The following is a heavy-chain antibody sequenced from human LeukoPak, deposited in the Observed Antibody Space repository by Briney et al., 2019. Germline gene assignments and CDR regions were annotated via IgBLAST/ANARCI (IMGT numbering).Heavy chain of an antibody. J-gene: IGHJ5*02. CDR3: ARAGYCSGGSCWGWFDP. CDR1: GYIFTSYD. V-gene: IGHV1-8*01. CDR2: MNSNSGNT. Sequence: ASVKVSCKASGYIFTSYDINWVRQATGQGLEWLGWMNSNSGNTGYGQKFQGRVTLTRDTAISTAYMELTSLRYEDTAVYYCARAGYCSGGSCWGWFDPWGQGTLVTVSS. D-gene: IGHD2-15*01.